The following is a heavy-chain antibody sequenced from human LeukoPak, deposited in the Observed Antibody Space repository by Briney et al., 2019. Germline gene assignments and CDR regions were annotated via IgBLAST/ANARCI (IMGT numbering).Heavy chain of an antibody. D-gene: IGHD1-1*01. J-gene: IGHJ4*02. CDR3: ARHGTFPQFGY. V-gene: IGHV4-59*08. CDR1: GGSISFYH. CDR2: ISYSGST. Sequence: PSETLSLTCTVSGGSISFYHWSWIRQPPGKGLEWIGYISYSGSTNYNPSLKSRATISLDTSKNQFSLRLSSVTAADTAVYYCARHGTFPQFGYWGQGTLVTVSS.